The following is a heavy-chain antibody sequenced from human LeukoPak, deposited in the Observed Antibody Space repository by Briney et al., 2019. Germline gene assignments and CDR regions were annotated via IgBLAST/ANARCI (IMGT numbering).Heavy chain of an antibody. CDR3: AKDISDSSSWYGGSDAFDI. V-gene: IGHV3-9*01. Sequence: PGRSLRLSCAASGFTFDDYAMHWVRQAPGKGLEWVSGISWNSGSISYADSVKGRFTISRDNAKNSLYLQMNSPRAEDTALYYCAKDISDSSSWYGGSDAFDIWGQGTMVTVSS. J-gene: IGHJ3*02. D-gene: IGHD6-13*01. CDR2: ISWNSGSI. CDR1: GFTFDDYA.